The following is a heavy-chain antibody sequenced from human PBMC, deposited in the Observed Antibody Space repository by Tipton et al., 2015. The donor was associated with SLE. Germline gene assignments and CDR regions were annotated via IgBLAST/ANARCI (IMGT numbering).Heavy chain of an antibody. CDR1: GAAISAYY. J-gene: IGHJ2*01. D-gene: IGHD6-13*01. CDR2: IYYSGST. CDR3: TRAEFSSNWYMYWHFDL. V-gene: IGHV4-39*02. Sequence: TLSLTCSVSGAAISAYYWGWIRQPPGKGLEWIGSIYYSGSTHYNPSLKSRVTISRDTSGNQFSLNLSSVTASDTAVYFCTRAEFSSNWYMYWHFDLWGRGTLVTVSS.